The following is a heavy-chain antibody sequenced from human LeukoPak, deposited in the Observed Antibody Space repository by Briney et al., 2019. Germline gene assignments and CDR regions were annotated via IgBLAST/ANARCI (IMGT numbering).Heavy chain of an antibody. CDR2: IYHSGST. J-gene: IGHJ4*02. V-gene: IGHV4-38-2*02. D-gene: IGHD3-22*01. Sequence: SETLSLTCTVSGYSISSGYYWGWIRQPPGKGLEWIGSIYHSGSTNYNPSLKSRVTMSVDTSKNQFSLKLSSVTAADTAVYYCAREDYDSSGYYDYWGQGTLVTVSS. CDR1: GYSISSGYY. CDR3: AREDYDSSGYYDY.